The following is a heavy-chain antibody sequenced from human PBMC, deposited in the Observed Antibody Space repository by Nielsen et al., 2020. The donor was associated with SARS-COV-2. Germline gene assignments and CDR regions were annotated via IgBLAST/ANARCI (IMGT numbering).Heavy chain of an antibody. CDR2: IDPSGSYT. CDR3: ARQGYCSSTSCYRRGVDWFDP. J-gene: IGHJ5*02. V-gene: IGHV5-10-1*01. CDR1: GYSFTSYW. D-gene: IGHD2-2*01. Sequence: KVSCKGSGYSFTSYWISWVRQMPGKGLEWMGRIDPSGSYTNYSPSFQGHVTISADKSISTAYLQWSSLKASDTAMYYCARQGYCSSTSCYRRGVDWFDPWGQGTLVTVSS.